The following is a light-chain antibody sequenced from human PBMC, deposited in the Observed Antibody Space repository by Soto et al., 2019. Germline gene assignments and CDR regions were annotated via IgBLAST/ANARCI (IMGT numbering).Light chain of an antibody. J-gene: IGLJ2*01. V-gene: IGLV1-47*01. Sequence: QSVLTQPPSASGTPGQRVTISCSGSSSNIGSNYVYWYQRLPGTAPKLLIYRNNQRPSGVPDRFSGSKSGTSASLAISGLRSEDEADYYCAAWDDSLSAPVVFGGGTKLTVL. CDR1: SSNIGSNY. CDR3: AAWDDSLSAPVV. CDR2: RNN.